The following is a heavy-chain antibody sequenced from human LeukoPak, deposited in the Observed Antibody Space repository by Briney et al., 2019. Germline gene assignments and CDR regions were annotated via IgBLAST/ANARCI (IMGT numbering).Heavy chain of an antibody. D-gene: IGHD3-16*01. V-gene: IGHV3-30-3*01. J-gene: IGHJ4*02. CDR2: ISYDGSNK. CDR1: GFTFSSYA. CDR3: ARDRGL. Sequence: GGSLRLSCPASGFTFSSYAMHWVRQAPGKGLEWVAVISYDGSNKYYADSVKGRFTISRDNSKNTLYLQMNSLRAEDTAVYYCARDRGLWGQGTLVTVSS.